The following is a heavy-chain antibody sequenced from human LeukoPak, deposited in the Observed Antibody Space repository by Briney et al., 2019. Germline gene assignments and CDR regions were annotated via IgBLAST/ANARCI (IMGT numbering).Heavy chain of an antibody. V-gene: IGHV4-59*11. D-gene: IGHD3-10*01. CDR3: GRGIPMANLVFDF. CDR1: GYSISSHY. J-gene: IGHJ4*02. CDR2: ILYGGSS. Sequence: NTSETLSLTCSVSGYSISSHYWSWIRQPPGKELEWVGYILYGGSSSYNPSLRSRVTMSFYTSKNQFSLQLSSVTAADTAVYYCGRGIPMANLVFDFWGQGTLVTVSS.